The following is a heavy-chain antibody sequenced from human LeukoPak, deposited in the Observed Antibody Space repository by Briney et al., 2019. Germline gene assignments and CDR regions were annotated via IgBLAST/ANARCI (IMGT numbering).Heavy chain of an antibody. CDR3: ARAKYYDSSGTAAFDY. J-gene: IGHJ4*02. CDR2: INPNSGGT. Sequence: ASVKVSCKASGYTFTGYYMHWVRQAPGQGLEWMGWINPNSGGTNYAQKFQGRVTMTRDTSISTAYMELSRLRSDDTAGYYCARAKYYDSSGTAAFDYWGQGTLVTVSS. V-gene: IGHV1-2*02. CDR1: GYTFTGYY. D-gene: IGHD3-22*01.